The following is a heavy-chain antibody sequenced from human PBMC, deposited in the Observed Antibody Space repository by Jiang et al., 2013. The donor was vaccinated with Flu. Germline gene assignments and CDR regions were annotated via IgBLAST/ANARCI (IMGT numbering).Heavy chain of an antibody. CDR2: ISYGGTNA. CDR3: AKDLGPVTNWPEYYFDY. J-gene: IGHJ4*02. D-gene: IGHD1-1*01. Sequence: WVAGISYGGTNAFYAESAKGRFTISRDNSKNTLYLQMNSLRGEDTAVYYCAKDLGPVTNWPEYYFDYWGQGTLVTVSS. V-gene: IGHV3-30*18.